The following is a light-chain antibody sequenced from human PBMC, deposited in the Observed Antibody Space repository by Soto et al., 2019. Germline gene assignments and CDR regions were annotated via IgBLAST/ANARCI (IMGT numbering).Light chain of an antibody. V-gene: IGKV3-15*01. Sequence: EIVMTQSPATLSVFPGERATLSCRASQSVNNNLAWYQQKPGQAPRLLIHGVSTRATGIPARFSGSGSGTEFTLTISSLQPEDFATYYCLQDHDDSWTFGQGTKVDI. CDR1: QSVNNN. CDR3: LQDHDDSWT. CDR2: GVS. J-gene: IGKJ1*01.